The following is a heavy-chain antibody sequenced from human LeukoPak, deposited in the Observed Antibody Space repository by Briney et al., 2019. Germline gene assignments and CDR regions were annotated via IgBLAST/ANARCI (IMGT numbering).Heavy chain of an antibody. CDR2: ISGSGGST. Sequence: PGASLRLSCAASGFTFSSYAMSWVRQAPGKGLEWVSAISGSGGSTYYAGSVKGRFTISRDNSKNTLYLQMNSLRAEDTAVYYCAKADSSSWMVYFDYWGQGTLVTVSS. J-gene: IGHJ4*02. D-gene: IGHD6-13*01. V-gene: IGHV3-23*01. CDR3: AKADSSSWMVYFDY. CDR1: GFTFSSYA.